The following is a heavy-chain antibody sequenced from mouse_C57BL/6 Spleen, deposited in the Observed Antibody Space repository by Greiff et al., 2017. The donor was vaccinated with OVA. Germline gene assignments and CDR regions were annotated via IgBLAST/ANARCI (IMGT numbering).Heavy chain of an antibody. CDR1: GFNIKDDY. Sequence: VQLQQSGAELVRPGASVKLSCTASGFNIKDDYMHWVKQRPEQGLEWIGWIDPENGDTEYASKFQGKATITADTSSNTAYLQLSSLTSEDTAVYYCTWGTTVVEGYWGQGTTLTVSS. D-gene: IGHD1-1*01. J-gene: IGHJ2*01. CDR2: IDPENGDT. CDR3: TWGTTVVEGY. V-gene: IGHV14-4*01.